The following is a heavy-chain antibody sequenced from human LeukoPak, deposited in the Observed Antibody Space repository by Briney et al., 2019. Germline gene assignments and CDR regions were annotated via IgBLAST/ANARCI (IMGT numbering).Heavy chain of an antibody. CDR2: IIPIFGTA. J-gene: IGHJ4*02. CDR1: GGTFSSYA. V-gene: IGHV1-69*13. D-gene: IGHD3-22*01. CDR3: ARPREAFYYYDSSGYYIFDY. Sequence: SVKVSCKASGGTFSSYAISWVRQAPGQGLEWMGGIIPIFGTANYAQKFQGRVTITADESTSTAYMELSSLRSEDTAVYYCARPREAFYYYDSSGYYIFDYWGQGTLVTVSS.